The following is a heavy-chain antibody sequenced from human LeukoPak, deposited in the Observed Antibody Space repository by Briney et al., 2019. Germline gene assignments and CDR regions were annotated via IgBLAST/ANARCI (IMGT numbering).Heavy chain of an antibody. CDR2: ITSKTDGGIT. J-gene: IGHJ4*02. Sequence: PGGSLRLSCAASGFSFIDAWMSWVRQAPGKGLEWVGRITSKTDGGITDSAAPVKGRLIVSRDDSKNTLFLQMSSLRTEDTAVYYCATDESNSFFFWGQGTLVTVSS. V-gene: IGHV3-15*01. D-gene: IGHD2/OR15-2a*01. CDR1: GFSFIDAW. CDR3: ATDESNSFFF.